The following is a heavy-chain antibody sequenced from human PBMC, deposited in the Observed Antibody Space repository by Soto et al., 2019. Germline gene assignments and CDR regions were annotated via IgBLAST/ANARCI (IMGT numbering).Heavy chain of an antibody. D-gene: IGHD4-17*01. CDR1: GGSFSGYY. J-gene: IGHJ4*02. CDR2: INHSGST. V-gene: IGHV4-34*01. Sequence: SETLSLTCAVYGGSFSGYYWSWIRQPPGKGLEWIGEINHSGSTNYNPSLKSRVTISVDTSKNQFSLKLSSVTAADTAVYYCARGGDYEGWGQGTLVTVSS. CDR3: ARGGDYEG.